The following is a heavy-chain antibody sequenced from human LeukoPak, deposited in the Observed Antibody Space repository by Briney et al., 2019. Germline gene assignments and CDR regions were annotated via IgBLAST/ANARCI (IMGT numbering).Heavy chain of an antibody. Sequence: PGGSLRLSCAASGFTFSSYGMHWVRQAPGKGLEWVAVISYDGSNKYYADSVKGRFTISRDNSKNTLYLQMNSLRAEDTAVYYCASQRYYYDPPVNWGQGTLVTVSS. CDR2: ISYDGSNK. V-gene: IGHV3-30*03. CDR1: GFTFSSYG. J-gene: IGHJ4*02. D-gene: IGHD3-22*01. CDR3: ASQRYYYDPPVN.